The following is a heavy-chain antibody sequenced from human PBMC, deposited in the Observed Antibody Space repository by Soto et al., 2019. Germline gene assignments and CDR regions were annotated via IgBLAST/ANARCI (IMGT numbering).Heavy chain of an antibody. CDR3: ANPGGEVVVAATPDYYYYGMDV. D-gene: IGHD2-15*01. CDR1: GLTFGSRA. Sequence: PGGSLRLSCVASGLTFGSRAMSWVRQAPGEGLQWVATITDNGGDAKYADSVRGRFVISRDNSKNTLYLQMNSLRAEGTAVYYCANPGGEVVVAATPDYYYYGMDVWGQGTTVTVSS. V-gene: IGHV3-23*01. CDR2: ITDNGGDA. J-gene: IGHJ6*02.